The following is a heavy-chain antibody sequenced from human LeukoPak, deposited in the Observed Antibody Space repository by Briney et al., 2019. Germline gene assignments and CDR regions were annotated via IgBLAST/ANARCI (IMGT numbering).Heavy chain of an antibody. CDR2: IIPILGIA. J-gene: IGHJ5*02. V-gene: IGHV1-69*02. CDR1: GGTFSSYT. D-gene: IGHD6-19*01. Sequence: SVKVCCKASGGTFSSYTISWVRQAPGQGLEWMGGIIPILGIANYAQKFQGRVTITADKSTSTAYMELSSLRSEDTAVYYCARGPAGLYNWFDHWGQGTLVTVSS. CDR3: ARGPAGLYNWFDH.